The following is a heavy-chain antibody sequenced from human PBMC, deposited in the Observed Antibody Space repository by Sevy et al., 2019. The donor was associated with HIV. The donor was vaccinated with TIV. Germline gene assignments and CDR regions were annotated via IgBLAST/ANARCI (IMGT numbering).Heavy chain of an antibody. CDR2: IKSKTYGGTT. CDR1: GFTFSNAW. Sequence: GGSLRLSCAASGFTFSNAWMSWVRQAPEKGLEWVGRIKSKTYGGTTDYAAPVKGRFTISREDAKNTLYLQMNSLKSEDTAVYYCTTDFGAFDIWGQGTMVTVSS. D-gene: IGHD3-16*01. V-gene: IGHV3-15*01. J-gene: IGHJ3*02. CDR3: TTDFGAFDI.